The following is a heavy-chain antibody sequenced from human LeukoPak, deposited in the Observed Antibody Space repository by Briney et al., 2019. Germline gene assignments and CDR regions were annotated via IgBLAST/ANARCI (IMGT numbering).Heavy chain of an antibody. CDR2: LYYSGST. V-gene: IGHV4-39*07. J-gene: IGHJ3*02. CDR3: ARDRTAMAHDALDI. CDR1: GGSISSSSYY. Sequence: KSPETLSLTCSVSGGSISSSSYYWGWIRQPPGKGLEWIGSLYYSGSTYYNPPLKSRVTISVDTSKNQFSLKLSSVTAADTAVYYCARDRTAMAHDALDIWGQGTMVTVSS. D-gene: IGHD5-18*01.